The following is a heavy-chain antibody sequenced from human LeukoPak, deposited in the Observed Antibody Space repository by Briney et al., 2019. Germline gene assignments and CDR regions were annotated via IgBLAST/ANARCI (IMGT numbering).Heavy chain of an antibody. Sequence: GESLKISCKGSGYSFTSYWIGWVRQMPGKGLEWMGIIYPGDSDTRYSPSFQGQVTISADKPISTAYLQWSSLKASDTATYYCARIASDYYYYYYMDVWGKGTTVTVSS. CDR1: GYSFTSYW. J-gene: IGHJ6*03. D-gene: IGHD6-6*01. CDR2: IYPGDSDT. CDR3: ARIASDYYYYYYMDV. V-gene: IGHV5-51*04.